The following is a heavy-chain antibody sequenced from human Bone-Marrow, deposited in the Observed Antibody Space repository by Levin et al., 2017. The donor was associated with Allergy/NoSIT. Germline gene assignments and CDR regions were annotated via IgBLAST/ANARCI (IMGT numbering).Heavy chain of an antibody. Sequence: GGSLRLSCAASGFTFHTYSMNWVRQAPGKGLEWLSYISSGSSSIFYADSVKGRFTISRDNAKNSLYLQMNSLRVEDTAVYYCARDGGYSYGPVALDYWGQGTLVAVSS. D-gene: IGHD5-18*01. CDR1: GFTFHTYS. J-gene: IGHJ4*02. V-gene: IGHV3-48*04. CDR2: ISSGSSSI. CDR3: ARDGGYSYGPVALDY.